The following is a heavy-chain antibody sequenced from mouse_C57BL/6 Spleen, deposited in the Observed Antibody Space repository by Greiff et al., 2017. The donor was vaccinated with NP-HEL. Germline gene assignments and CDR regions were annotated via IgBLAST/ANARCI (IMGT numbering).Heavy chain of an antibody. Sequence: VQLQQSGPELVKPGASVKIPCKASGYTFTDYNMDWVKQSHGKSLEWIGDINPNNGGTIYNQKFKGKATLTVDKSSSTAYMELRSLTSEDTAVYYCARPLSYYGSTAWFAYWGQGTLVTVSA. V-gene: IGHV1-18*01. CDR3: ARPLSYYGSTAWFAY. CDR2: INPNNGGT. D-gene: IGHD1-1*01. J-gene: IGHJ3*01. CDR1: GYTFTDYN.